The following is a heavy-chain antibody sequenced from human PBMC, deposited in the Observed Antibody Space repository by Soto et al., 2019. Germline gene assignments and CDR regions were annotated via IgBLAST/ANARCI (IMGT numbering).Heavy chain of an antibody. CDR3: ARRSDMEYSYYYYGMDV. Sequence: GGSLRLSCAASGFTFSSYGMHWVRQAPGKGLEWVAVIWYDGSNEHYADSVKGRFTISRDNSKNTLYLQMDSLRAEDTAVYYCARRSDMEYSYYYYGMDVWGQGTTVTVSS. J-gene: IGHJ6*02. V-gene: IGHV3-33*01. CDR2: IWYDGSNE. CDR1: GFTFSSYG. D-gene: IGHD2-15*01.